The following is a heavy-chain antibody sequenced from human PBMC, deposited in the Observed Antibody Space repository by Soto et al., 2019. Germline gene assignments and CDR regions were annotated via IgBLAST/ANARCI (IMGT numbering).Heavy chain of an antibody. V-gene: IGHV1-18*01. CDR2: ISAYNGNT. CDR1: GYTFTSYG. J-gene: IGHJ3*02. Sequence: ASVKVSCKASGYTFTSYGISWVRQAPGQGLEWMGWISAYNGNTNYAQKLQGRVTMTTDTSTSTAYMELRSLRSDDTAVYYCARDFTRKSSLSSIAARTDAFDIWGQGTMVTVSS. CDR3: ARDFTRKSSLSSIAARTDAFDI. D-gene: IGHD6-6*01.